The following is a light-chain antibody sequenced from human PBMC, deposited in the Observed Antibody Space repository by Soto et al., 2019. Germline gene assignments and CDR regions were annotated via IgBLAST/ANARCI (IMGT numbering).Light chain of an antibody. CDR2: RTS. J-gene: IGKJ2*01. V-gene: IGKV1-5*03. CDR3: QHYNGYSYT. Sequence: DIQMTQSPSTLPASVGDRVTITCRASQSISNWLAWYQQKPRKAPKLLIFRTSTLESGVPSRFSGSGSGTEFTLTISSLQPDDFATYHCQHYNGYSYTFGQGTKLEIK. CDR1: QSISNW.